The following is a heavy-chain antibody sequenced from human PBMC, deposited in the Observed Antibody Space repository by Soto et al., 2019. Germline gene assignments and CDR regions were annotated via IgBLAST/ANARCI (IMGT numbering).Heavy chain of an antibody. D-gene: IGHD5-18*01. CDR1: GFTFSSYG. CDR2: ISYDGSNK. J-gene: IGHJ4*02. CDR3: AKEIADKGYSDGPGFDY. V-gene: IGHV3-30*18. Sequence: QVQLVESGGGVVQPGRSLRLSCAASGFTFSSYGMHWVRQAPGKGLEWVAVISYDGSNKYYADSVKGRFTISRDTSKNTLYLQMNSLRAEDTAVYYCAKEIADKGYSDGPGFDYWGKGTLVTVSS.